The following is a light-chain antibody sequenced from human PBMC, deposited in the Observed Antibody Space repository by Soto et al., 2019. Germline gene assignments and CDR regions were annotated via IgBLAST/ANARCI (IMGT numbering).Light chain of an antibody. V-gene: IGLV1-47*01. Sequence: QSVLTQPPSASGTPGQRVTISCSGSSSNIGSNYVYWYQQLPGTAPKLLIYRNNQRPSGVPDRFSGSKAGTSASLAISGLRSEDEAEYYCAAWDDSLSGQGVFGGGTKLTVL. CDR3: AAWDDSLSGQGV. J-gene: IGLJ3*02. CDR2: RNN. CDR1: SSNIGSNY.